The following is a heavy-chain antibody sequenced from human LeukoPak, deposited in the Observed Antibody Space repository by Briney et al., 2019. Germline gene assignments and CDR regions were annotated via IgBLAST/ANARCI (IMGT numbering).Heavy chain of an antibody. D-gene: IGHD3-22*01. CDR1: GFTFSSYA. V-gene: IGHV3-23*01. J-gene: IGHJ4*02. CDR2: ITGSGGST. Sequence: GGSLRLSCAASGFTFSSYAMSWVRQAPGKGLEWVSDITGSGGSTHYADSVKGRFTISRDNSKNALYLQMNSLRAEDTALHYCAKATTAIVVDNFFDYWGQGTLVSVSS. CDR3: AKATTAIVVDNFFDY.